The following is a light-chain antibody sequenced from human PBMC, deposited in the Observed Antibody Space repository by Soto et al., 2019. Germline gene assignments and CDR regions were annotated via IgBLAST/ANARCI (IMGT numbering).Light chain of an antibody. CDR3: EQRSNWPIT. V-gene: IGKV3-11*01. Sequence: EIVLTQSPATLSLSPGERATLSCRAGQSVSSYLAWYQQKPGQAPRLLIYDASNRATGIPARFSGSGSGTDFTLTISSLEPEDFAVYYCEQRSNWPITFGQGTRLEIQ. J-gene: IGKJ5*01. CDR1: QSVSSY. CDR2: DAS.